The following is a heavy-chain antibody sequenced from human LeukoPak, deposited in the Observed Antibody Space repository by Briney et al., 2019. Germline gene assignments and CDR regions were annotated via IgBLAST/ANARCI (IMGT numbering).Heavy chain of an antibody. V-gene: IGHV1-46*01. J-gene: IGHJ5*02. CDR3: ARNSGYDLGWFDP. Sequence: ASVKVSCKASGYTFTGYYMHWVRQAPGQGLEWMGWINPSGGSTSYAQKFQGRVTMTRDTSTSTVYMELSSLRSDDTAVYYCARNSGYDLGWFDPWGQGTLVTVSS. D-gene: IGHD5-12*01. CDR1: GYTFTGYY. CDR2: INPSGGST.